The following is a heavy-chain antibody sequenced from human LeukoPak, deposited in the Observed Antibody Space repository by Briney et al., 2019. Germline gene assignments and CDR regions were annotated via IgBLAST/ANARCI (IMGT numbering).Heavy chain of an antibody. V-gene: IGHV1-69*13. J-gene: IGHJ4*02. CDR1: GGTFSSYA. CDR3: ARDILAAGYYFDY. CDR2: IIPIFGTA. Sequence: SVKVSCKASGGTFSSYAISWVRQAPGQGLAWMGGIIPIFGTANYAQKFQGRVTITADESTSTAYMELSSLRSEDTAVYYCARDILAAGYYFDYWGQGTLVTVSS. D-gene: IGHD6-13*01.